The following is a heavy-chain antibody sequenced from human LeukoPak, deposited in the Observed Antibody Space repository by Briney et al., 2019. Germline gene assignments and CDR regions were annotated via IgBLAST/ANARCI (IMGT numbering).Heavy chain of an antibody. CDR1: GYSISSGYY. V-gene: IGHV4-38-2*02. J-gene: IGHJ5*02. Sequence: SETLSLTCTVSGYSISSGYYWGWIRQPPGKGLEWIGSIYHSGSTNYNPSLKSRVTMSVDTSKNQFSLKLSSVTAADTAVYYCARVKDYNWFDPWGQGTLVTVSS. CDR2: IYHSGST. CDR3: ARVKDYNWFDP.